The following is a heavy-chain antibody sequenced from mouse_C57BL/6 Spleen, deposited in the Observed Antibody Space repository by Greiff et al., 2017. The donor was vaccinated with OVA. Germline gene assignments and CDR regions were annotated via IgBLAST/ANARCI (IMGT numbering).Heavy chain of an antibody. CDR2: INPNYGTT. D-gene: IGHD1-1*01. V-gene: IGHV1-39*01. J-gene: IGHJ1*03. CDR1: GYSFTDYN. CDR3: ARRDITTVVAHWYFDV. Sequence: EVKLVESGPELVKPGASVKISCKASGYSFTDYNMNWVKQSNGKSLEWIGVINPNYGTTSYNQKFKGKATLTVDQSSSTAYMQLNSLTSEDSAVYYCARRDITTVVAHWYFDVWGTGTTVTVSS.